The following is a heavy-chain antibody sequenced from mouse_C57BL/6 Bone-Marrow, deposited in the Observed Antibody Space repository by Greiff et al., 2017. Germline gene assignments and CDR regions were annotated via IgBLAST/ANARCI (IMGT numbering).Heavy chain of an antibody. V-gene: IGHV1-39*01. CDR2: INPNYGTT. CDR1: GYSFTDYN. CDR3: ARGYDYDYAKDC. D-gene: IGHD2-4*01. J-gene: IGHJ4*01. Sequence: VHVKQSGPELVKPGASVKISCKASGYSFTDYNMNWVKQSNGKSLEWIGVINPNYGTTSYNQKFKGKATLTVDQSSSTAYMQLNSLTSEDSAVYYWARGYDYDYAKDCGGQGKSITVTS.